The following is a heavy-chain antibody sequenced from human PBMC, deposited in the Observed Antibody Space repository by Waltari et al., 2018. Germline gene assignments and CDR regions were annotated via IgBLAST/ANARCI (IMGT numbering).Heavy chain of an antibody. CDR1: GGSFRGYY. J-gene: IGHJ4*02. CDR2: IYYNGGS. D-gene: IGHD1-1*01. Sequence: QVHLQESGPGLVKPSETLSPTCTVPGGSFRGYYVSWIRQPPGKGLEWIGDIYYNGGSNYSPSLESRVTISTDTSNSQFSLRLMSVTDADTAIYYCARVGTGLSGMFDSWGQGALVTVSS. CDR3: ARVGTGLSGMFDS. V-gene: IGHV4-59*01.